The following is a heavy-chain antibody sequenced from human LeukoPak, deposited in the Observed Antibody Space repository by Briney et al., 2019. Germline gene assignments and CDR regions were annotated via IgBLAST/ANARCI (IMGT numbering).Heavy chain of an antibody. V-gene: IGHV1-18*04. CDR2: ISAYNGNT. D-gene: IGHD2-15*01. Sequence: GASVKVSCKASGYTFTRYGISWVQQAPGQGLEWMGWISAYNGNTNYAQKLQGRVTMTTDTSTSTAYMELRSLRSDDTAVYYCARIYCSGGSCYPYVAFDIWGQGTMVTVSS. CDR3: ARIYCSGGSCYPYVAFDI. J-gene: IGHJ3*02. CDR1: GYTFTRYG.